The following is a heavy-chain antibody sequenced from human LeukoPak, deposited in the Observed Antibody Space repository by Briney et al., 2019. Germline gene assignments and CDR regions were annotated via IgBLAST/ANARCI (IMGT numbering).Heavy chain of an antibody. Sequence: GGSLRLSCAASGFTFSSYWMSWVRQTPGKGLEWVANIKQDGSEKYYVDSVKGRFTISRDNAKNSLYLQMNSLRAEDTAVYYCARVGSGGRRVLRKGAAFDIWGQGTMVTVSS. J-gene: IGHJ3*02. CDR3: ARVGSGGRRVLRKGAAFDI. CDR2: IKQDGSEK. V-gene: IGHV3-7*01. D-gene: IGHD2-15*01. CDR1: GFTFSSYW.